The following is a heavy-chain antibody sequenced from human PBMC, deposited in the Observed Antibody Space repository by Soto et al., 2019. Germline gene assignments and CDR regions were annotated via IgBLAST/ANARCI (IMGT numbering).Heavy chain of an antibody. V-gene: IGHV1-18*01. D-gene: IGHD2-2*01. Sequence: ASVKVSCKASGYTFTSYGISWVRQAPGQGLEWMGWISAYNGNTNYAKKLQGRVTMTTDTSTSTAYMELRSLRSDDTAVYYCARDSSSLYLVDAFDIWGQGTMVTVSS. CDR2: ISAYNGNT. CDR3: ARDSSSLYLVDAFDI. J-gene: IGHJ3*02. CDR1: GYTFTSYG.